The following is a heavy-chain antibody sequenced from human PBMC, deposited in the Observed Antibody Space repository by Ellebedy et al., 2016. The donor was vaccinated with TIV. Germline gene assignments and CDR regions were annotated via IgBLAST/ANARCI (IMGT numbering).Heavy chain of an antibody. CDR2: ISQDGTNK. V-gene: IGHV3-30*04. D-gene: IGHD1-26*01. J-gene: IGHJ4*02. CDR3: ARALYTGTYWTPFDL. Sequence: PGGSLRLSCIVSGFSFTSYALHWVRQAPGKGLEWVSAISQDGTNKYYADSVQGRFTISNDTSKNTVYLQLDSLRVEDTSTYHCARALYTGTYWTPFDLWGQGTLVTVSS. CDR1: GFSFTSYA.